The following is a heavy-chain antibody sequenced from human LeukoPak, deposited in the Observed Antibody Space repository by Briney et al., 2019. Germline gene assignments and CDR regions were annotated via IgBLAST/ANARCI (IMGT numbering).Heavy chain of an antibody. V-gene: IGHV1-69*04. CDR1: GGTFNSYA. Sequence: SVRVSCKASGGTFNSYAISWVRQAPGQGLEWMVRIIPILGIANYAQKLKGRVTITGDKHTSTAYVELSSLRSEDTAVYYCARDVAILTGYYNSLGDYYYYYGMDVWGQGTTVTVSS. CDR2: IIPILGIA. D-gene: IGHD3-9*01. J-gene: IGHJ6*02. CDR3: ARDVAILTGYYNSLGDYYYYYGMDV.